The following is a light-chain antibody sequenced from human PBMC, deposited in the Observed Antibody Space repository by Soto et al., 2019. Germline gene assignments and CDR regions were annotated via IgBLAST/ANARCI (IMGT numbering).Light chain of an antibody. Sequence: EIVLTQSPGTLSLSPGERATLACRASQSVSRSYLAWYQQKPGQAPRLLIYRTYNRATGIPDRFSGSGSGTDFTLTISRLEPEDFAVYWCQQYDSSPRTFGQGTKVEIK. J-gene: IGKJ1*01. CDR1: QSVSRSY. CDR3: QQYDSSPRT. V-gene: IGKV3-20*01. CDR2: RTY.